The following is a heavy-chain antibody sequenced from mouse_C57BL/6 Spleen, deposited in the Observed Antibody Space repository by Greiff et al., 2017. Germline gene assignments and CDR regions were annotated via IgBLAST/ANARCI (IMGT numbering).Heavy chain of an antibody. D-gene: IGHD1-1*01. Sequence: QVQLQPPGAELVRPGSSVKLSCKASGYTFTSYWMHWVKQRPIQGLEWIGNIDPSDSETHYNQKFKDKATLTVDKSSSTAYMQLSSLTSEDSAVYYCARSTVVADWYFDVWGTGTTVTVSS. CDR2: IDPSDSET. J-gene: IGHJ1*03. V-gene: IGHV1-52*01. CDR1: GYTFTSYW. CDR3: ARSTVVADWYFDV.